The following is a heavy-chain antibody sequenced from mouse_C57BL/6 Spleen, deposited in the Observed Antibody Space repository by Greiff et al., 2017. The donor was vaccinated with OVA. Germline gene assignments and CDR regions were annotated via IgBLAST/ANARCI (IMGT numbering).Heavy chain of an antibody. Sequence: EVQLQQSGPELVKPGASVKISCKASGYTFPDYYMNWVKQSHGKSLEWIGDINPNNGGTSYNQKFKGKATLTVDKSSSTAYMELRSLTSEDSAVYYCARGADDGYYFDYWGQGTTLTVSS. D-gene: IGHD2-3*01. J-gene: IGHJ2*01. CDR3: ARGADDGYYFDY. CDR1: GYTFPDYY. CDR2: INPNNGGT. V-gene: IGHV1-26*01.